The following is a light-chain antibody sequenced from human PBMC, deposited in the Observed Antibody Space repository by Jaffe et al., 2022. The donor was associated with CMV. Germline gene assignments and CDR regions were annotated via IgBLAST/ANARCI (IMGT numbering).Light chain of an antibody. J-gene: IGLJ2*01. CDR1: KWGNRF. CDR3: QAWDSSTVV. Sequence: SYELTQPPSVSVSPGQTVSITCSGDKWGNRFVSWYQQKPGQSPILVIYQDNNRPSGIPERFSGSNSGNTATLTISGTQAMDEADYYCQAWDSSTVVFGGGTKLTVL. V-gene: IGLV3-1*01. CDR2: QDN.